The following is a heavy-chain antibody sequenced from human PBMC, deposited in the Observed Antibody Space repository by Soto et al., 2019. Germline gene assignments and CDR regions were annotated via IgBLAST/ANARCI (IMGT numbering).Heavy chain of an antibody. V-gene: IGHV1-18*04. D-gene: IGHD3-3*01. J-gene: IGHJ4*02. CDR1: GYTFTNYY. CDR2: ISPNSGRP. Sequence: GASVKVSCKTSGYTFTNYYISWVRQAPGQGLEWLGLISPNSGRPSYAQKFEGRVTMTTDTSTTTAYLELRSLRSDDTAVYYCVRQYYDFWTDYPDFDYWGQGTLVTVSS. CDR3: VRQYYDFWTDYPDFDY.